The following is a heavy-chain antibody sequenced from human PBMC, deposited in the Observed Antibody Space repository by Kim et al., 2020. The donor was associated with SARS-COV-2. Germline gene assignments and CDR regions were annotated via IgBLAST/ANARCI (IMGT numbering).Heavy chain of an antibody. V-gene: IGHV4-34*01. CDR1: GGSFSGYY. J-gene: IGHJ5*02. CDR2: INHSGST. D-gene: IGHD6-13*01. Sequence: SETLSLTCAVYGGSFSGYYWSWIRQPPGKGLEWIGEINHSGSTNYNPSLKSRVTISVDTSKNQFSLKLSSVTAADTAVYYCARGHLRGIRIAAAGTRWFDPWGQGTLVTVSS. CDR3: ARGHLRGIRIAAAGTRWFDP.